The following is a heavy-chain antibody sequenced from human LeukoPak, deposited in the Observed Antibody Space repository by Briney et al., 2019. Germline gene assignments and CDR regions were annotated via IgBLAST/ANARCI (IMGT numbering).Heavy chain of an antibody. Sequence: GGSLRLSCSASGLTFPSYAMHWVRQAPGKGLEWVSGISYDGSGKYSIASVQGRFTISRDNSKNTLYLQMNSLRTEDTALYYCARESGNYSYLFDSWGQGTLVTVSS. V-gene: IGHV3-30-3*01. CDR1: GLTFPSYA. CDR3: ARESGNYSYLFDS. J-gene: IGHJ4*02. CDR2: ISYDGSGK. D-gene: IGHD1-26*01.